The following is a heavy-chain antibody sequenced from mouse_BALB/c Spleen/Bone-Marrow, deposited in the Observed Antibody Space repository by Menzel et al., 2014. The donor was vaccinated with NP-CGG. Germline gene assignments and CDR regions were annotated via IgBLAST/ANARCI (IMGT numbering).Heavy chain of an antibody. CDR2: IYPGDGDT. CDR1: GYAFSTYW. V-gene: IGHV1-80*01. J-gene: IGHJ3*01. Sequence: QVQLQQPGAELVRPGSSVKISCKASGYAFSTYWMNWVKQRPGQGLEWIGQIYPGDGDTNYNGKFKGKATLTADESSSTAYMQLSSLTSEDSAIYFCARGLRAYWGQGTLVTVSA. CDR3: ARGLRAY.